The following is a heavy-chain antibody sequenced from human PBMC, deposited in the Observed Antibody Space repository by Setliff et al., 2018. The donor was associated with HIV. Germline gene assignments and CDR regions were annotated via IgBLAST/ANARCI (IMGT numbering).Heavy chain of an antibody. CDR2: IKQDGSEK. D-gene: IGHD3-10*01. CDR1: GFTFSSYW. J-gene: IGHJ6*02. Sequence: PGGSLRLSCAASGFTFSSYWMSWVRQAPGKGLEWVANIKQDGSEKYYVDSVKGRFTISRDNAKNSLYLKMNSLRAEDTAVYYCAREGALWFGEPNHYYYCYGMDVWGQGTTVTVSS. V-gene: IGHV3-7*01. CDR3: AREGALWFGEPNHYYYCYGMDV.